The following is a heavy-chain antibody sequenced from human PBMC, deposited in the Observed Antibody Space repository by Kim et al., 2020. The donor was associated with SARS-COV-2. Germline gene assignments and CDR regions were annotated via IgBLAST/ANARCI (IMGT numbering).Heavy chain of an antibody. Sequence: ASVKVSCKASGYTFTSYGISWVRQAPGQGLEWMGWISAYNGNTNYAQKLQGRVTMTTDTSTSTAYMELRSLRSDDTAVYYCARDFDLFGGPDDYFDYWGQGTLVTVSS. CDR1: GYTFTSYG. CDR3: ARDFDLFGGPDDYFDY. CDR2: ISAYNGNT. D-gene: IGHD3-9*01. V-gene: IGHV1-18*01. J-gene: IGHJ4*02.